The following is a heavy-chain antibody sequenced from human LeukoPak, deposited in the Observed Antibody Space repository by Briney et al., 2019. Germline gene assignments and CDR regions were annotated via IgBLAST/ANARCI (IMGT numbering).Heavy chain of an antibody. D-gene: IGHD6-19*01. CDR1: GFTFSYYW. CDR3: ARLGVVAGDY. CDR2: IKQDGSEK. J-gene: IGHJ4*02. V-gene: IGHV3-7*02. Sequence: GRSLRLSCAASGFTFSYYWVRWVRQAPGKGLEWVANIKQDGSEKYYVDSVKGRFTISRDNAKNSLYLQMNSLRAEDTAVYYCARLGVVAGDYWGQGTLVTVSS.